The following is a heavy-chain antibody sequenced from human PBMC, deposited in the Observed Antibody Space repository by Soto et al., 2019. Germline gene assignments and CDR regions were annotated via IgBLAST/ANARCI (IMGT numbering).Heavy chain of an antibody. CDR2: IYYSVST. J-gene: IGHJ3*02. V-gene: IGHV4-59*01. CDR1: GGSITSYY. Sequence: AXGTLSLTCMVSGGSITSYYGSWIRQPPGKGLEWIGYIYYSVSTNYNPSLKSRVTISVDTSKNQFSLKLSSVTAADTAVYYCARDRTYYYDSSGRTGEFDIWGQGTMVTVSS. CDR3: ARDRTYYYDSSGRTGEFDI. D-gene: IGHD3-22*01.